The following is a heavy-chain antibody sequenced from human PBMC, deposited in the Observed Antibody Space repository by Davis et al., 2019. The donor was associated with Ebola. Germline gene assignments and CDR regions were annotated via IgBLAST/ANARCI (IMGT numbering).Heavy chain of an antibody. CDR2: ISVSGGST. CDR1: GFTFSSYA. CDR3: VRTTYGAPEY. Sequence: PGGSLRLSCAASGFTFSSYAMSWVRQAPGKGLEWVSAISVSGGSTFYADSVKGRFTISRDSTSNTLYLQMNGLRAEDTAVYYCVRTTYGAPEYWGQGTLVTVSS. D-gene: IGHD1-7*01. J-gene: IGHJ4*02. V-gene: IGHV3-23*01.